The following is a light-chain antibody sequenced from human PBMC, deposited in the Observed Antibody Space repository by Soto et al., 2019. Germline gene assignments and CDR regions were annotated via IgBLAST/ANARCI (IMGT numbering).Light chain of an antibody. V-gene: IGKV3-20*01. J-gene: IGKJ4*01. CDR3: QQYGSSVT. Sequence: ETVLTQSPGTLSLSPGERATLSCRASQPISSNFFGWYQQKPGQSPRLLIYAASSRANGIPDRFSGSGSGTDFTLTINRLEPEDFAVYYCQQYGSSVTFGGGIKVEIK. CDR2: AAS. CDR1: QPISSNF.